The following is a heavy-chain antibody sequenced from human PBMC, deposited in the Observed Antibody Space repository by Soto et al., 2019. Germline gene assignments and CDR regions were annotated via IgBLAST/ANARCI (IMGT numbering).Heavy chain of an antibody. D-gene: IGHD6-13*01. CDR2: ISYDGSKN. CDR1: GFTFSDYV. Sequence: QVQLVESGGGVVQPGGSLRLSCAASGFTFSDYVMHWVRKAPGKGLEWVAVISYDGSKNNYADSVKGRFTISRDNSKNSRFLQMNSLRVEDTAVDYCARDWRILVYSIEYFEHWGQGTLVTVSS. J-gene: IGHJ1*01. CDR3: ARDWRILVYSIEYFEH. V-gene: IGHV3-30-3*01.